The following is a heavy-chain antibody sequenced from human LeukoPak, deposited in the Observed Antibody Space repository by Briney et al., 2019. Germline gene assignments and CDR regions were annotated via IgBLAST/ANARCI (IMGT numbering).Heavy chain of an antibody. D-gene: IGHD1-14*01. Sequence: AETLSLTCAVSGYTISSHYYWGRSRQPPGKGVGGIGSFYHSGSSYYDPSLQSRAIIPVDTSKKQYPLKLSSVSAADTAVNYWARGDHEAPSYYYYYDMDVWGKGTTVTVSS. CDR3: ARGDHEAPSYYYYYDMDV. J-gene: IGHJ6*04. V-gene: IGHV4-38-2*01. CDR1: GYTISSHYY. CDR2: FYHSGSS.